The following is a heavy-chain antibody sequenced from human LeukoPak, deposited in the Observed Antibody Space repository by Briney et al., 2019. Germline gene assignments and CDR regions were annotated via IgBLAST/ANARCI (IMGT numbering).Heavy chain of an antibody. J-gene: IGHJ4*02. CDR3: AKDRYCSSTSCYFDY. V-gene: IGHV3-30*02. Sequence: GGSLRLSCVASGFTFSNFGMHWVRQAPGKGLEWVAFIRDYGSSQYYADSVRGRFTISRDNSKNTLYLQMNSLRAEDTAVYYCAKDRYCSSTSCYFDYWGQGTLVTVSS. CDR2: IRDYGSSQ. CDR1: GFTFSNFG. D-gene: IGHD2-2*01.